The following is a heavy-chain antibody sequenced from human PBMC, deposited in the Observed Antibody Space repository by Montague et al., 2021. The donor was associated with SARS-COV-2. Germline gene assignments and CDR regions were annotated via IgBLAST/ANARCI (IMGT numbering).Heavy chain of an antibody. J-gene: IGHJ5*02. CDR1: GGSITGYY. CDR3: ARSNIVRWLPDL. V-gene: IGHV4-59*01. Sequence: SETLSLTCNVSGGSITGYYWSWIRQPPGKGLEWIGYIHFTGSTXXXPSXKSRLTISADTPKKQVPLRLTSVTAADTAVYFCARSNIVRWLPDLWGQGTLVTVSS. CDR2: IHFTGST. D-gene: IGHD2/OR15-2a*01.